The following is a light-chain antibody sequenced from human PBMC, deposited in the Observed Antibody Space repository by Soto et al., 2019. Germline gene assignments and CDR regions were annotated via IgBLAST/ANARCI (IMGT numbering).Light chain of an antibody. Sequence: QSALTQLPSASGSPGQSVTISCTGTSSDVGGYNYVSWYQQHPGKAPRLMIYDVIKRPAGVPDRFSGSKSGNTASLTVSGLQAEDEADYYCSSYAGSTNFVFGPGTKLNAL. CDR1: SSDVGGYNY. CDR2: DVI. CDR3: SSYAGSTNFV. J-gene: IGLJ1*01. V-gene: IGLV2-8*01.